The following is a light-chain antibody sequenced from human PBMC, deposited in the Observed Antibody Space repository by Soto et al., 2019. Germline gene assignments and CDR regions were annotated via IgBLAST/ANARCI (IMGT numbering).Light chain of an antibody. CDR2: WAS. V-gene: IGKV4-1*01. J-gene: IGKJ2*01. CDR1: QSLLYSSSNKVY. CDR3: QQYYSTPRT. Sequence: DIVMTQSPDSLAVSLGETASINCKSNQSLLYSSSNKVYLAWYQQKPGQPPKLLIYWASTRQSGVPDRFSASGSGTDFTLTISSLQAEDVAVYYCQQYYSTPRTFGPGTKVTLK.